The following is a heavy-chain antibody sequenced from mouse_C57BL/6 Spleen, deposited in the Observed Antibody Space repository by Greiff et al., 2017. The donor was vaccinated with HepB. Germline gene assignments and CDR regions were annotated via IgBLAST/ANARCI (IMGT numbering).Heavy chain of an antibody. CDR2: IDPSDSYT. CDR3: ARKGLYYFDY. CDR1: GYTFTSYW. J-gene: IGHJ2*01. V-gene: IGHV1-50*01. D-gene: IGHD6-1*01. Sequence: VQLQQPGAELVKPGASVKLSCKASGYTFTSYWMQWVKRRPGQGLEWIGEIDPSDSYTNYNQKFKGKATLTVDTSSSTAYMQLSSLTSEDSAVYYCARKGLYYFDYWGQGTTLTVSS.